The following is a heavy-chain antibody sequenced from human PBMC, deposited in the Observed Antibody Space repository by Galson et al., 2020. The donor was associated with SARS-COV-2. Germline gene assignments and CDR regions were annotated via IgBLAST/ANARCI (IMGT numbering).Heavy chain of an antibody. D-gene: IGHD1-1*01. CDR3: ARDRIQLWSVIDS. J-gene: IGHJ4*02. Sequence: SETLSLTCTVSGGSISSSRDYWGWIRQPPGKGLEWIASITYSGTTYYNMSLKSRVTISVDTSKNQFSLKLSSVTAADTAVNYCARDRIQLWSVIDSWGQGTLVTVSS. V-gene: IGHV4-39*07. CDR2: ITYSGTT. CDR1: GGSISSSRDY.